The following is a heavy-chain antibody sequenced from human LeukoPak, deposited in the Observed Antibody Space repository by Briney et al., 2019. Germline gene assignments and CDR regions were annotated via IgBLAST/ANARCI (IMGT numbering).Heavy chain of an antibody. CDR2: ISGSGGST. V-gene: IGHV3-23*01. J-gene: IGHJ4*02. D-gene: IGHD3/OR15-3a*01. CDR1: GFPFKRYA. Sequence: WGSLVLSWAGSGFPFKRYAMSWVRQAPGKGQECVSAISGSGGSTYSAHSVKGRFTISRDNSKNTLYLQINSLRAEDTAVYYCAKGLENEFDYWGQGTLVTVSS. CDR3: AKGLENEFDY.